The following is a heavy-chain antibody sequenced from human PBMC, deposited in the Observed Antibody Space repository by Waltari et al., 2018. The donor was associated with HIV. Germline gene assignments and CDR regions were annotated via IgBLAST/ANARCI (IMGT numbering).Heavy chain of an antibody. D-gene: IGHD2-2*01. J-gene: IGHJ6*02. Sequence: QVQLVQSGAEVKKPGSSVKVSCKASGGTFSSYAISWVRQAPGHGLAWLGGIIPIFGTANYAQKFQGRVTITADESTSTAYMELSSLRSEDTAVYYCAREDCSSTSCYRYSYYYYYGMDVWGQGTTVTVSS. CDR1: GGTFSSYA. CDR2: IIPIFGTA. V-gene: IGHV1-69*12. CDR3: AREDCSSTSCYRYSYYYYYGMDV.